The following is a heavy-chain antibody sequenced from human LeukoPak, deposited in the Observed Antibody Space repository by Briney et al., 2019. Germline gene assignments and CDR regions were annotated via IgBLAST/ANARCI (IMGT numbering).Heavy chain of an antibody. J-gene: IGHJ4*02. V-gene: IGHV3-48*03. CDR2: ISSSGSTI. D-gene: IGHD6-13*01. CDR3: AKDRATYSSTWTNFDY. Sequence: GGSLRLSCAASGFTFSSYEMNWVRQAPGKGLEWVSYISSSGSTIYYADSVKGRFTISRDNAKNSLYLQMNSLRAEDTAVYYCAKDRATYSSTWTNFDYWGQGTLVTVSS. CDR1: GFTFSSYE.